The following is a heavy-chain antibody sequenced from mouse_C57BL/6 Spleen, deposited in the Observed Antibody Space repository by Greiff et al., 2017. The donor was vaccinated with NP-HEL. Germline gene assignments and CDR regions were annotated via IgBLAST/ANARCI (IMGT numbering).Heavy chain of an antibody. Sequence: VQLQQSGAELVKPGASVKLSCKASGYTFTEYTIHWVKQRSGQGLEWIGWFYPGSGSIKYNEKFKDKATLTADKSSSTVYMELSRLTSEDSAVYVCARHALYGYDGYYAMDYWGQGTSVTVSS. CDR2: FYPGSGSI. CDR1: GYTFTEYT. D-gene: IGHD2-2*01. J-gene: IGHJ4*01. CDR3: ARHALYGYDGYYAMDY. V-gene: IGHV1-62-2*01.